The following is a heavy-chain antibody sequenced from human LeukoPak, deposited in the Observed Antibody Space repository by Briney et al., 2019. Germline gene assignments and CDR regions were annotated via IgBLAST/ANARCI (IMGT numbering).Heavy chain of an antibody. D-gene: IGHD3-22*01. J-gene: IGHJ4*02. Sequence: GASVKVSCKASGYTFTGYYMHWVRQAPGQGLEWMGWINPNSGGTNYAQKFQGRVTMTRDTSISTAYMELSRLRSDDTAGYYCARSLRALSGYQLYWGQGTLVTVSS. CDR3: ARSLRALSGYQLY. CDR1: GYTFTGYY. CDR2: INPNSGGT. V-gene: IGHV1-2*02.